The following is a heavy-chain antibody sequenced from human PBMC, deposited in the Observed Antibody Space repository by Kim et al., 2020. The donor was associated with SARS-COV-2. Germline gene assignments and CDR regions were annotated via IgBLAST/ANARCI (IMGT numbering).Heavy chain of an antibody. CDR2: GSKT. Sequence: GSKTYYVDSVKGRFTISRDNAKNSLFLQMNSLRAEDTAVYYCACGAHFDYWGQGTLVTVSS. CDR3: ACGAHFDY. J-gene: IGHJ4*02. D-gene: IGHD3-10*01. V-gene: IGHV3-7*01.